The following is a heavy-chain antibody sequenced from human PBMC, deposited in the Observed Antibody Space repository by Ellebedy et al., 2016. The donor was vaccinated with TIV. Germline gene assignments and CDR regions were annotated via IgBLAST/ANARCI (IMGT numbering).Heavy chain of an antibody. V-gene: IGHV1-18*01. CDR1: GYTFTTSG. CDR3: ARVPLPGKADY. J-gene: IGHJ4*02. CDR2: ISTSNAKT. Sequence: ASVKVSXXASGYTFTTSGITWVRQAPGQGLEWMGWISTSNAKTIYAQNLQGRVTMTTDTSTSTAYMELRSLKSDDTAVYYCARVPLPGKADYWGQGTLVTVSS. D-gene: IGHD4-23*01.